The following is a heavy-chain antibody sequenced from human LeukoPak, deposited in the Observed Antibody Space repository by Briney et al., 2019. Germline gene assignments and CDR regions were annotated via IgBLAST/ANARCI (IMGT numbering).Heavy chain of an antibody. Sequence: SETLSLTCTVSGGSLSSSSYYWGWIRQPPGKGLEWIGSIYYSGSTYYNPSLKSRVTISVDTSKNQFSLKLSSVTAADTAVYYCARLRLMLYYYDSSGYPDYWGQGTLVTVSS. J-gene: IGHJ4*02. CDR2: IYYSGST. D-gene: IGHD3-22*01. V-gene: IGHV4-39*01. CDR3: ARLRLMLYYYDSSGYPDY. CDR1: GGSLSSSSYY.